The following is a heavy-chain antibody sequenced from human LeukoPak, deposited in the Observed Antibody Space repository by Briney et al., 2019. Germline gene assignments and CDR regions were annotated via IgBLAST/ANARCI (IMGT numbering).Heavy chain of an antibody. CDR3: ARDEITMVRGVPYYYYGMDV. D-gene: IGHD3-10*01. V-gene: IGHV3-48*01. CDR1: GFTFSSYS. J-gene: IGHJ6*02. Sequence: GGSLRLSCAASGFTFSSYSMNWVRQAPGKGLEWVSYISSSSSTIYYADSVKCRFTISRDNAKNSLYLQMNSLRAEDTAVYYCARDEITMVRGVPYYYYGMDVWGQGTTVTVSS. CDR2: ISSSSSTI.